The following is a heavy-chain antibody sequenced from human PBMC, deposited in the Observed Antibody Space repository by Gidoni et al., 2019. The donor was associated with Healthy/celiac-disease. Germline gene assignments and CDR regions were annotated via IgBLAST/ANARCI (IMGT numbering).Heavy chain of an antibody. V-gene: IGHV3-23*01. CDR2: ISGSCGST. CDR3: AKDQGEWELHYYFQH. Sequence: EVQLLESGGGLVQRGGSLRLSSADSGCTCSSYAMSWVRQAPGKGLEWVSAISGSCGSTYYADSVKGRFTISSDNSKNTLYLQMNSLRAEDTAVYYCAKDQGEWELHYYFQHWGQGTLVTVSS. CDR1: GCTCSSYA. D-gene: IGHD1-26*01. J-gene: IGHJ1*01.